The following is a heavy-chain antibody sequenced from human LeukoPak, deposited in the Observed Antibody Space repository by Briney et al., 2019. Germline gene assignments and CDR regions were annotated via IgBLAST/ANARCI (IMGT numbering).Heavy chain of an antibody. D-gene: IGHD2-21*02. CDR3: ASEGGVVVTAGGWLDP. J-gene: IGHJ5*02. V-gene: IGHV4-30-4*01. CDR1: GGSISSGDYY. CDR2: IYYTGST. Sequence: PSQTLSLTCTVSGGSISSGDYYWSWIRQPPGKGLEWIGYIYYTGSTFYNPTLKSRAIISVDTSKSQFSLKLSSVTAADTAVYYCASEGGVVVTAGGWLDPWGQGTLVTVSS.